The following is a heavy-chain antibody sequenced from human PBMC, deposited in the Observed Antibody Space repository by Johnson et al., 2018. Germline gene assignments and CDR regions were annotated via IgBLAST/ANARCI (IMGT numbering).Heavy chain of an antibody. CDR2: INHSGSI. CDR1: GGSFSRHY. CDR3: ARDGSGLDY. J-gene: IGHJ4*02. V-gene: IGHV4-34*01. D-gene: IGHD3-22*01. Sequence: QVQLQQWGAGLSKSSETLSLTCAVYGGSFSRHYWNWIRQPPGTGLAWIGEINHSGSINYNPSLKSRVTMSVDKSKNQFSLKLSSVTAADTAVYYCARDGSGLDYWGQGTMVTVSS.